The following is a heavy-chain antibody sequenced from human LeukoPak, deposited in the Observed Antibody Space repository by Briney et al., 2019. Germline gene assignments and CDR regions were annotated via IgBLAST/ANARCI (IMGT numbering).Heavy chain of an antibody. D-gene: IGHD3-22*01. CDR1: GFTFDDYT. J-gene: IGHJ4*02. V-gene: IGHV3-43*01. CDR3: AKGHDSSGYWVLVDH. CDR2: ISWDGGST. Sequence: GGSLRLSCAASGFTFDDYTMHWVRQAPGKGLEWVSLISWDGGSTYYADSVKGRFTISRDNSKNSLYLQMNSLRTEDTALYYCAKGHDSSGYWVLVDHWGQGTLVTVSS.